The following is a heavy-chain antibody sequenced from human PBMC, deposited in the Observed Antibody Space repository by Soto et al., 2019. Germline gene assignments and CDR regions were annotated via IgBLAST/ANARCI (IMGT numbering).Heavy chain of an antibody. CDR1: GGSISSGDYY. CDR3: ARDQRTGGDHYFDY. V-gene: IGHV4-30-4*01. CDR2: IYYSGST. D-gene: IGHD2-21*01. J-gene: IGHJ4*02. Sequence: SETLSLTCTVSGGSISSGDYYWSWIRQPPGKGLEWIGYIYYSGSTYYNPSLKSRVTISVDTSKNQFSLKLSSVTAADTAVYYCARDQRTGGDHYFDYWGQGTLVTVSS.